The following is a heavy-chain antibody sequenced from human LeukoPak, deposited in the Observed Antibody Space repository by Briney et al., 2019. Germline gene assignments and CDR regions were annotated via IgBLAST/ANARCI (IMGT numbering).Heavy chain of an antibody. V-gene: IGHV4-59*08. D-gene: IGHD3-3*01. J-gene: IGHJ2*01. Sequence: SETLSLTCTVSGGSISGYYWNWIRQSPRKGLEWIGYIYDSGTANYNPSLKSRVAISIDTSKNQFSLKVNSLTAADTALYFCARKNFYPSWYFDVWGRGTLVTVSS. CDR1: GGSISGYY. CDR2: IYDSGTA. CDR3: ARKNFYPSWYFDV.